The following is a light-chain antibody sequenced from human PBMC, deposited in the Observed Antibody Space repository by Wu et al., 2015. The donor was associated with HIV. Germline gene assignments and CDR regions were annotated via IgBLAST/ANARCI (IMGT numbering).Light chain of an antibody. CDR3: QQYGSSPLWT. V-gene: IGKV3-11*01. J-gene: IGKJ1*01. CDR2: DAS. CDR1: QSVNNY. Sequence: EIVLTQSPATLSLSPGERATLSCRASQSVNNYLTWYQQKPGQAPRLLIYDASNRATGIPARFSGSGSGTDFSLTISRLEPEDVAVYYCQQYGSSPLWTFGQGTKVEIK.